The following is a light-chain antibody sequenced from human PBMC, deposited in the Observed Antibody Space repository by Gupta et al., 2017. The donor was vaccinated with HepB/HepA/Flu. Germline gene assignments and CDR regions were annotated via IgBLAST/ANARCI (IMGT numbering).Light chain of an antibody. CDR2: LGS. V-gene: IGKV2-28*01. J-gene: IGKJ2*02. Sequence: EIVMTQSPLSLPVTPGESASISCRSSQSLVKSNGYHYLDWYLQKPGQSPQLLIYLGSNRASGVPDRFSGSGSGADFTLKISRVEADDVGVYYCMQALQSPRTFGQGTKLEIK. CDR3: MQALQSPRT. CDR1: QSLVKSNGYHY.